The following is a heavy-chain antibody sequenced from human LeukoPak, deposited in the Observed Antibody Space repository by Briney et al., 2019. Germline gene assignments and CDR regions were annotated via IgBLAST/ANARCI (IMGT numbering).Heavy chain of an antibody. D-gene: IGHD1-1*01. CDR1: GFTFRNYW. CDR2: INGDGSDI. J-gene: IGHJ4*02. CDR3: AGGFGHNWSPFEN. V-gene: IGHV3-74*01. Sequence: GGSLRLSCAISGFTFRNYWMHWVRQAPGKGLGWVSRINGDGSDISYADFVKGRFTISRDNAKNTVSLQMDSLTDDDTALYFCAGGFGHNWSPFENWGQGTLVTVSS.